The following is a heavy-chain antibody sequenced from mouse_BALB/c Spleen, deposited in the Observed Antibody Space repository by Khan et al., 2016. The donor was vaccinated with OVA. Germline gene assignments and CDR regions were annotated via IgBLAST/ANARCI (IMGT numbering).Heavy chain of an antibody. D-gene: IGHD1-1*01. CDR2: INYSGST. V-gene: IGHV3-2*02. CDR1: GYSITSDYA. CDR3: AYGSSYWYFDV. J-gene: IGHJ1*01. Sequence: EVKLEESGPGLVKPSQSLSLTCTVTGYSITSDYAWNWIRQFPGNKLEWMGYINYSGSTSYIPSLKSRISITRDTSKNQFFLQLNSVTTEDTATYYCAYGSSYWYFDVWGAGTTVTVSS.